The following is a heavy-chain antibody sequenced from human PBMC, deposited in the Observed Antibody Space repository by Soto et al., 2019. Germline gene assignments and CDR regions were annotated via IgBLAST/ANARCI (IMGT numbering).Heavy chain of an antibody. D-gene: IGHD6-6*01. CDR1: GGSISSGDYY. J-gene: IGHJ6*02. V-gene: IGHV4-30-4*01. CDR3: ARRIAARPRYYYGMDV. CDR2: IYYSGST. Sequence: SETLSLTCTVSGGSISSGDYYWSWIRQPPGKGLEWIGYIYYSGSTYYNPSLKSRVTISVDTSKNQFSLKLSSVTAADTAVYYCARRIAARPRYYYGMDVWGQGTTVTVSS.